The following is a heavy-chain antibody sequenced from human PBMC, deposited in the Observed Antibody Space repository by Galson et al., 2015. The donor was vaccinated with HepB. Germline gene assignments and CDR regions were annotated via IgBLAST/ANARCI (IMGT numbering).Heavy chain of an antibody. CDR2: IKSKTDGGTT. V-gene: IGHV3-15*01. CDR1: GFTFSNAW. J-gene: IGHJ6*03. D-gene: IGHD3-3*01. Sequence: SLRLSCAASGFTFSNAWMSWVRQAPGKGLEWVGRIKSKTDGGTTDYAAPVKGRFTISRDDSKNTLYLQMNSLKTEDTAVYYCTTTPLWSGYYIMGYYYYYYMDVWGKGTTVTVSS. CDR3: TTTPLWSGYYIMGYYYYYYMDV.